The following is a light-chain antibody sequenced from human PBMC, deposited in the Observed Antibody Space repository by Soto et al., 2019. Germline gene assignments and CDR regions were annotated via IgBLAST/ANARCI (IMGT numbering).Light chain of an antibody. V-gene: IGLV1-44*01. CDR3: ATWSDSLKGWV. CDR1: SSDIGSNS. Sequence: QSVLTQPPSASRTPGQRVTIPCSGSSSDIGSNSVNWYQQLPGAAPRLLIYANDHRPSGVPDRFSASKSGTSASLAISGVRSEDEALYYCATWSDSLKGWVFGGGTKVTVL. J-gene: IGLJ3*02. CDR2: AND.